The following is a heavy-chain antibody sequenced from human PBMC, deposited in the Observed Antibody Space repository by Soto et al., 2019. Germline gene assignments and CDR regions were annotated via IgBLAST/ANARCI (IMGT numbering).Heavy chain of an antibody. CDR2: IFSNDEK. J-gene: IGHJ5*02. D-gene: IGHD6-13*01. V-gene: IGHV2-26*01. CDR3: TRISQSNSWDNSFDP. CDR1: GFSLSNARMG. Sequence: QVTLKESGPVLVKPTETLTLTCTVSGFSLSNARMGVSWIRQPPGKALEWLAHIFSNDEKSYSTSLKSRLTISKDTSKSQVVLTMTNMDPVHTATYYCTRISQSNSWDNSFDPWGQGTLVTVSS.